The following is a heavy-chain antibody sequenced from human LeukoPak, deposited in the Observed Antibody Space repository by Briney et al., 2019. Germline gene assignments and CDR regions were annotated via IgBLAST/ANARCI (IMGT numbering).Heavy chain of an antibody. Sequence: SETLSLTCAVSGGSISSSNWWSWVRQPPGKGLEWIGELFYSGSTNYNPSLKSRIIISVDKSKNQFSLKLSSVTAADTAVYYCARERSGSEIFARSFDIWGQGTMVTVSS. V-gene: IGHV4-4*02. CDR3: ARERSGSEIFARSFDI. CDR1: GGSISSSNW. D-gene: IGHD3-3*01. CDR2: LFYSGST. J-gene: IGHJ3*02.